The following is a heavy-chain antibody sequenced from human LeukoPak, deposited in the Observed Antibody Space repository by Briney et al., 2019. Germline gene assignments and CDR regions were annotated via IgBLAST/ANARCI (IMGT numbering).Heavy chain of an antibody. J-gene: IGHJ4*02. V-gene: IGHV3-30*18. CDR2: ISYDGSNK. CDR3: AKSLAMYYYGPGSLDY. CDR1: GFTFSSYG. D-gene: IGHD3-10*01. Sequence: GGSLRLSCAASGFTFSSYGMHWVRQAPGKGLEWVAVISYDGSNKYYADSVKGRFTISRDNSKNTLYLQMNSLRAEDTAVYYCAKSLAMYYYGPGSLDYWGQGTLVTVSS.